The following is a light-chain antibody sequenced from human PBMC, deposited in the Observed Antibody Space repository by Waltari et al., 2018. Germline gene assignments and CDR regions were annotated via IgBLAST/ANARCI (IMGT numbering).Light chain of an antibody. CDR1: PGVGKY. CDR3: QKYDFLPAT. CDR2: HTS. V-gene: IGKV3-20*01. Sequence: EIVLTQSPGTLSLSPGERATLSCRASPGVGKYLAWYQQRPGQAPRLLLYHTSIGATGIPDRFSGSGYGTDFSRTISRLEPEDFAVYYCQKYDFLPATFGQGTTVEIK. J-gene: IGKJ1*01.